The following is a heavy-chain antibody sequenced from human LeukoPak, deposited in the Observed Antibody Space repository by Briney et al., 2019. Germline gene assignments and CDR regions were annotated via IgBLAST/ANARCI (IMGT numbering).Heavy chain of an antibody. CDR2: MFHSGTT. J-gene: IGHJ4*02. CDR3: ARDPNYGSGIRTFDY. V-gene: IGHV4-39*07. Sequence: PSETLSLTCTVSGGSISSSAYYWGWLRQPPGKGLEWVATMFHSGTTHYNPSLLGRVTMSSGTSQTQFSLKVTSVTAADTAIYYCARDPNYGSGIRTFDYWSQGILVTVSS. CDR1: GGSISSSAYY. D-gene: IGHD3-10*01.